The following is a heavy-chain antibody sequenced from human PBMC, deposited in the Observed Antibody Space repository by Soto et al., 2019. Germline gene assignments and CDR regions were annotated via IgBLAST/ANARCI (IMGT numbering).Heavy chain of an antibody. Sequence: QVQLVESGGGLVKPGGSLRLSCAASGFTFSDYYMSWIRQAPGKGLEWVSYISSSSSYTNYADSVKGRFTISRDNAKNSQNLQMNSLRAEDTAVYYCATKRADYGGNSASDYWGPGTLVTGSS. V-gene: IGHV3-11*05. CDR1: GFTFSDYY. CDR2: ISSSSSYT. CDR3: ATKRADYGGNSASDY. D-gene: IGHD4-17*01. J-gene: IGHJ4*02.